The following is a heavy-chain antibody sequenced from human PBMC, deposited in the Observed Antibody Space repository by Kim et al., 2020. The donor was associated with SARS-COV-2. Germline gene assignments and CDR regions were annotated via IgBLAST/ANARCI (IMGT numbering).Heavy chain of an antibody. CDR2: IYYSGST. CDR1: GGSISSYY. Sequence: SETLSLTCTVSGGSISSYYWSWIRQPPGKGLEWIGYIYYSGSTNYNPSLKSRVTISVDTSKNQFSLKLSSVTAADTAVYYCARESGGYSSSWYYFDYWGQGTLVTVSS. D-gene: IGHD6-13*01. J-gene: IGHJ4*02. CDR3: ARESGGYSSSWYYFDY. V-gene: IGHV4-59*01.